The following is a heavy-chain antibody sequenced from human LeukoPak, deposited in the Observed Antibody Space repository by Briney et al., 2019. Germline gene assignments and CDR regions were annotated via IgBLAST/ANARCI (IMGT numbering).Heavy chain of an antibody. J-gene: IGHJ4*02. CDR1: GFTFSSYW. D-gene: IGHD4-23*01. Sequence: GGSLRLSCAASGFTFSSYWMSWVRQAPGKGLEWVANIKQDGSEKYYVDSVKGRFTISRDNAKNSLYLQMNSLRAEDTAVYYCARDAATVVTKYFDYWGQGTLVTVSS. V-gene: IGHV3-7*01. CDR3: ARDAATVVTKYFDY. CDR2: IKQDGSEK.